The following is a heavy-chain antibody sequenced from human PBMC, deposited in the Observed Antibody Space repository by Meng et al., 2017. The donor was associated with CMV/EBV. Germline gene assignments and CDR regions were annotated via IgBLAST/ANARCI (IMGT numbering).Heavy chain of an antibody. V-gene: IGHV4-59*12. CDR1: GGSISSYY. CDR3: ARGPAERGYCSNTSCREGFDP. CDR2: IYYSGST. J-gene: IGHJ5*02. Sequence: SETLSLTCTVSGGSISSYYWSWIRQPPGKGLEWIGYIYYSGSTNYNPSLKSRVTISVDTSKNQFSLKLSSVTAADTAVYYCARGPAERGYCSNTSCREGFDPWGQGTLVTVSS. D-gene: IGHD2-2*01.